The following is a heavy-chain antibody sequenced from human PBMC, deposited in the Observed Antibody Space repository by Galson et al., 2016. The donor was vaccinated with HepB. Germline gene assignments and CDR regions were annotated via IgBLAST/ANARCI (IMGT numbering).Heavy chain of an antibody. J-gene: IGHJ4*02. CDR3: ARDRYFGSGPRFDH. CDR2: ISGHNGDT. V-gene: IGHV1-18*01. CDR1: GYIFDTSG. D-gene: IGHD3-10*01. Sequence: SVKVSCKASGYIFDTSGISWVRQAPGQGLDWLGWISGHNGDTKYAQEFQGRVTMTTDSSTGTAYMHLRSLRTDDTAVYYCARDRYFGSGPRFDHWGQGTVVSASS.